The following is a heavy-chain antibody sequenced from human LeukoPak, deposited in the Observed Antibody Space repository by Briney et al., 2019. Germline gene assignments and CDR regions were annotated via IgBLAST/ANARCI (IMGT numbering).Heavy chain of an antibody. Sequence: PGGSLRLSCVASGFTFSSYSMNWVGQAPGKGLEWVSSISSSSSYIYYADSVKGRFTISRDNAKNSLYLQMNSLRAEDTAVYYCARAPTVTTSWFDPWGQGTLVTVSS. CDR1: GFTFSSYS. D-gene: IGHD4-17*01. V-gene: IGHV3-21*01. CDR3: ARAPTVTTSWFDP. J-gene: IGHJ5*02. CDR2: ISSSSSYI.